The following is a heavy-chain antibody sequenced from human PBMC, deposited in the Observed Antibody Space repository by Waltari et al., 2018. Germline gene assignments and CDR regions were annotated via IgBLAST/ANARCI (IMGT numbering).Heavy chain of an antibody. CDR3: ARDFSHNGMDV. CDR1: GFTFSDWY. J-gene: IGHJ6*02. Sequence: QVQLVESGGGLVKPGGSLRLSCAASGFTFSDWYMTWIRQAPGKGLEYISYMSNSGNRKLYADSGRGRFTVSRDHASNSVYLQMDSLRSEDTAVYYCARDFSHNGMDVWGQGTTVIVSS. V-gene: IGHV3-11*01. CDR2: MSNSGNRK.